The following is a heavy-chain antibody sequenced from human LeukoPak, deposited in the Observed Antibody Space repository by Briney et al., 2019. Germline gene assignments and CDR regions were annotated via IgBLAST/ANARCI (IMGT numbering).Heavy chain of an antibody. CDR2: ISSNSDTI. J-gene: IGHJ4*02. CDR1: GFTLGDYD. Sequence: GGSLRLSCAASGFTLGDYDIHWVRQAPGKGPEWVSSISSNSDTIAYAEPVKGRFTVSRDNTINSLYLQMDRLRVKDTALYYCLTSSFDHWGQGTLVTVSS. CDR3: LTSSFDH. V-gene: IGHV3-9*01.